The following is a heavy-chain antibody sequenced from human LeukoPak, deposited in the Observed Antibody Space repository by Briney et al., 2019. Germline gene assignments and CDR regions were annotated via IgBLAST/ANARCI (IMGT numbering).Heavy chain of an antibody. J-gene: IGHJ4*02. CDR1: GFTFSSYA. D-gene: IGHD6-19*01. CDR2: ISSSSSYI. Sequence: PGGSLRLSCAASGFTFSSYAMSWVRQAPGKGLEWVSSISSSSSYIYYADSVKGRFTISRDNAKNSLYLQMNSLRAEDTAVYYCARDSPSAYYFDYWGQGTLVTVSS. CDR3: ARDSPSAYYFDY. V-gene: IGHV3-21*01.